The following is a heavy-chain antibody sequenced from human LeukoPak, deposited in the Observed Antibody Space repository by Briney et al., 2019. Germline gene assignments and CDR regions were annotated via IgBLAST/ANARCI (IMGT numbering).Heavy chain of an antibody. V-gene: IGHV4-59*08. D-gene: IGHD2-2*01. Sequence: PSETLSLTCTVSGSISGYYWSWIRQPPRKGLEWIGYIYSSGSTNYNPSLDSRVTISVDTSKNQFPLDLSSVTAADTAVYYCARQKCTSTSCLTKNAFDIWGQGTMVTVSS. CDR3: ARQKCTSTSCLTKNAFDI. CDR2: IYSSGST. CDR1: GSISGYY. J-gene: IGHJ3*02.